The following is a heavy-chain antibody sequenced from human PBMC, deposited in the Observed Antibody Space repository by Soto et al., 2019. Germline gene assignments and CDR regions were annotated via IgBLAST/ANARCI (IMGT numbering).Heavy chain of an antibody. CDR2: IYHSGST. CDR3: ARGATEMATIKLDY. D-gene: IGHD5-12*01. Sequence: PSETLSLTCAVSGGSISSGGYSWSWIRQPPGKGLEWIGYIYHSGSTYYNPSLKSRVTISVDGSKNQFSLKLSSVTAADTAVYYCARGATEMATIKLDYWGQGTLVTVSS. V-gene: IGHV4-30-2*01. CDR1: GGSISSGGYS. J-gene: IGHJ4*02.